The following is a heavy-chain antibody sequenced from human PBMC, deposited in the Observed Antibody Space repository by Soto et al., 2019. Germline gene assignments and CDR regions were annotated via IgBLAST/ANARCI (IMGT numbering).Heavy chain of an antibody. J-gene: IGHJ4*02. CDR3: ARDPYGDYVFDY. CDR1: GFTVSSNY. D-gene: IGHD4-17*01. Sequence: EVQLVESGGGLVQPGGSLRLSCAASGFTVSSNYMSWVRQAPGKGLEWVSVIYSGGSTYYADSVKGRFTISRDNSKNTLYLQMNSLRAEDTAVYYCARDPYGDYVFDYWGQGTLVTVSS. V-gene: IGHV3-66*01. CDR2: IYSGGST.